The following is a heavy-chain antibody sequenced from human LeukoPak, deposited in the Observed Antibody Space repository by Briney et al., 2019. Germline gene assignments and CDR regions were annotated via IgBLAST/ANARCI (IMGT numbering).Heavy chain of an antibody. D-gene: IGHD6-19*01. CDR2: INPNSGGT. CDR3: ARVKGKYSSGLGLFDP. Sequence: ASVNVSCKASGYTFTGYYMHWVRQAPGQGLEWMGWINPNSGGTNYAQKFHGRLTITRDTSISTAYMELSRLRSDDTAVYYCARVKGKYSSGLGLFDPWGQGTLVSVSS. J-gene: IGHJ5*02. CDR1: GYTFTGYY. V-gene: IGHV1-2*02.